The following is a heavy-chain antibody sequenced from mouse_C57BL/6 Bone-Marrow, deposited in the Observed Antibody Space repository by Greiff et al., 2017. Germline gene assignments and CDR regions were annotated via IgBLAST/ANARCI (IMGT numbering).Heavy chain of an antibody. Sequence: VQLQQSGAELARPGASVTLSCKASGYTFTSYGISWVKQRTGQGLEWIGEIYPRSGNTYYNEKFKGKATLTADKSSSTAYMELRSLTSEDSAVYFCARGEASYYYGSKGMDYWGQGTSVTVSS. J-gene: IGHJ4*01. CDR2: IYPRSGNT. CDR3: ARGEASYYYGSKGMDY. CDR1: GYTFTSYG. D-gene: IGHD1-1*01. V-gene: IGHV1-81*01.